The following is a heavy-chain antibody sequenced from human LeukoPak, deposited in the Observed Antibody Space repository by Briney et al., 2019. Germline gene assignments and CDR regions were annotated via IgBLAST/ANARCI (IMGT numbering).Heavy chain of an antibody. Sequence: GSSVKVSCKASGGTFSSYAISWVRQAPGQGPEWMGGIIPIFGTANYAQKFQGRVTITADESTSTAYMELSSLRSEDTAVYYCARVVGSGWSPDFDYWGQGTLVTVSS. CDR3: ARVVGSGWSPDFDY. J-gene: IGHJ4*02. CDR2: IIPIFGTA. D-gene: IGHD6-19*01. CDR1: GGTFSSYA. V-gene: IGHV1-69*01.